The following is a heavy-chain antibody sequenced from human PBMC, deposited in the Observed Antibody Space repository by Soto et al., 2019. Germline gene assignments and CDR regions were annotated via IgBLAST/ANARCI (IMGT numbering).Heavy chain of an antibody. CDR3: GNDPSPVVVVPAPNGMDV. Sequence: GGSLRLSCAASGLTFSRYAMNWVRQAPGKGLEWVSVISGSGGTRYYADSVKGRLTSSRDNCNGILYLQMNSLRADDTAGDYCGNDPSPVVVVPAPNGMDVWGQGTTVTVSS. D-gene: IGHD2-2*01. J-gene: IGHJ6*02. V-gene: IGHV3-23*01. CDR2: ISGSGGTR. CDR1: GLTFSRYA.